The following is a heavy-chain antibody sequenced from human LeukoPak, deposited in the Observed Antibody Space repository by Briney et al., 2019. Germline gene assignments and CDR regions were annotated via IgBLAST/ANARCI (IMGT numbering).Heavy chain of an antibody. J-gene: IGHJ4*02. Sequence: GGSLRLSCAASGFTFSSYSMTWVRQAPGKGLEWVSYISSSSSTIYYADSVRGRFTISRDNAKNSLYLQMNSLRAEDTAVYYCARDQYSRIDYWGQGTLVTVSS. CDR1: GFTFSSYS. D-gene: IGHD6-13*01. CDR3: ARDQYSRIDY. V-gene: IGHV3-48*01. CDR2: ISSSSSTI.